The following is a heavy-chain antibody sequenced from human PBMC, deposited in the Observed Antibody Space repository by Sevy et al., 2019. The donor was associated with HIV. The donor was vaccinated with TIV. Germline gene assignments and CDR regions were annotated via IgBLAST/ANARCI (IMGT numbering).Heavy chain of an antibody. Sequence: GGSLRLSCAVSGFTFSSYEMHWVRQAPGKGLEWVSNINRDGTTTHYGDSVKGRFTISRDNAKDSLHLQMNSLRAEDTAVYYCARDHSSGWYHDYWGQGTLVTVSS. CDR1: GFTFSSYE. D-gene: IGHD6-19*01. CDR3: ARDHSSGWYHDY. V-gene: IGHV3-48*03. J-gene: IGHJ4*02. CDR2: INRDGTTT.